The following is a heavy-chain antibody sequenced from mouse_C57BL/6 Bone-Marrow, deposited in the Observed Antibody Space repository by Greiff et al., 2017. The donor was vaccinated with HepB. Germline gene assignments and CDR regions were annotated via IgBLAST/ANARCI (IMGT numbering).Heavy chain of an antibody. CDR2: VYPYNGGT. V-gene: IGHV1-36*01. J-gene: IGHJ2*01. CDR3: AREGAYDGYPHVDY. CDR1: GFTFTDYH. D-gene: IGHD2-3*01. Sequence: EVQLQQSGPVLVKPGPSVKISCKASGFTFTDYHMPWVKQSHGKSLEWIGLVYPYNGGTSYNQKFKGKATLTADTSSITAYMKLNSLTSEDSAVYYCAREGAYDGYPHVDYWGQGTTLTVSS.